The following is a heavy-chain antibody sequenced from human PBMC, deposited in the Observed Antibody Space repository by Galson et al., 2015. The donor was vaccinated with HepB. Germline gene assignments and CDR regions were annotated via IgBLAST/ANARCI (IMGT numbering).Heavy chain of an antibody. J-gene: IGHJ4*02. Sequence: SEPLSLTCTVSGGSISSSSYYWGWIRQPPGKGLEWIGSIYYGGSTYYNPSLKSRVTISVDTSKNQFSLKLSSVTAADTAVYYCAREFGAVLRTTIDYWGQGTLVTVSS. CDR1: GGSISSSSYY. V-gene: IGHV4-39*02. D-gene: IGHD3-10*01. CDR3: AREFGAVLRTTIDY. CDR2: IYYGGST.